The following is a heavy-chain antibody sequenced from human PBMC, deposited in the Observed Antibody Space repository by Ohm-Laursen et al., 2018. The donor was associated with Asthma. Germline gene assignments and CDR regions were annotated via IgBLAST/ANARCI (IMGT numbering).Heavy chain of an antibody. CDR3: ARDSSGYDYFDY. CDR2: IYYSGST. J-gene: IGHJ4*02. Sequence: TLSLTCTVSGGSISSGGYYWSWIRQHPGKGLEWIGYIYYSGSTYYNPSLKSRVTISVDTSKNQFSLNLSSVTAADTAVYYCARDSSGYDYFDYWGQGTLVTVSS. V-gene: IGHV4-31*03. D-gene: IGHD5-12*01. CDR1: GGSISSGGYY.